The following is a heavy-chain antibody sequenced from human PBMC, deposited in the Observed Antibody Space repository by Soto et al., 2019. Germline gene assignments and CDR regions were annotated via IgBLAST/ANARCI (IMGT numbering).Heavy chain of an antibody. Sequence: QVQLQESGPGLVKPSQTLSLTCTVSGGSISGGDYYLNWIRQHPGKGLEWIGYIYYRGNTQYNPSLRSRDTISIDTSKNPSSLKLTSVTAADTAVYYWARAAPDGPPVVPDYWGQGTLVIVSS. CDR2: IYYRGNT. V-gene: IGHV4-31*03. CDR3: ARAAPDGPPVVPDY. CDR1: GGSISGGDYY. J-gene: IGHJ4*02. D-gene: IGHD2-2*01.